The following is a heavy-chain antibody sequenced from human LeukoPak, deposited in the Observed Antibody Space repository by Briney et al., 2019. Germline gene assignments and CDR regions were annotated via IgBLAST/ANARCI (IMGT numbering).Heavy chain of an antibody. D-gene: IGHD3-10*01. V-gene: IGHV1-18*01. CDR2: ISANNGNT. CDR1: GYTFTSYG. CDR3: ARVYGSGSSNRFDP. Sequence: ASVKVSCKASGYTFTSYGISWVRQAPGQGLEWMGRISANNGNTNYALKLQGRVSMTTDTFTSTAYMELTSLSSDDTAVYYCARVYGSGSSNRFDPWGQGTLVTVSS. J-gene: IGHJ5*02.